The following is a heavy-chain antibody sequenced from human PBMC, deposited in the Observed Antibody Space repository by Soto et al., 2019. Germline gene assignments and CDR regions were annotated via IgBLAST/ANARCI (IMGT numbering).Heavy chain of an antibody. CDR3: AKDASSSWLKEYYYYGMDV. J-gene: IGHJ6*02. V-gene: IGHV3-30*18. D-gene: IGHD6-13*01. CDR2: ISYDGSNK. CDR1: GFTFSSYG. Sequence: PGGSLRLCCAASGFTFSSYGMHWVRQAPGKGLEWVAVISYDGSNKYYADSVKGRFTISRDNSKNTLYLQMTSLRAEDTAVYYCAKDASSSWLKEYYYYGMDVWGQGTTVTVSS.